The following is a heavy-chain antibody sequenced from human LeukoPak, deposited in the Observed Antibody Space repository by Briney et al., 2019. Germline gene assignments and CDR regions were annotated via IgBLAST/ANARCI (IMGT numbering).Heavy chain of an antibody. CDR3: AKGFFVTTVTNYFDY. CDR2: ITGSAVST. Sequence: GGSLRLSCVASGFTFSDCAMSWVRQAPGKGLEWVSTITGSAVSTVYADSVKGRFTISRHNSNNTLYLEMNSLRAEDTAIYYCAKGFFVTTVTNYFDYWGHGILVTVSS. J-gene: IGHJ4*01. D-gene: IGHD4-17*01. V-gene: IGHV3-23*01. CDR1: GFTFSDCA.